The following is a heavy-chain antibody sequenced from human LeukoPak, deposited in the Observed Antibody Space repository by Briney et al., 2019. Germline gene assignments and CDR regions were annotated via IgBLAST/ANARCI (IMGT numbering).Heavy chain of an antibody. D-gene: IGHD1-26*01. CDR2: IYSTGST. CDR3: ARHESAVGALFY. Sequence: SETLSLTCTVSGGSISRYYWSWIRQPPGKGLEWIGYIYSTGSTNSNPSLKSRVTISVDTSKNHFSLKLTSVTAADTAVYYCARHESAVGALFYWGQGPLVTVSS. CDR1: GGSISRYY. J-gene: IGHJ4*02. V-gene: IGHV4-59*08.